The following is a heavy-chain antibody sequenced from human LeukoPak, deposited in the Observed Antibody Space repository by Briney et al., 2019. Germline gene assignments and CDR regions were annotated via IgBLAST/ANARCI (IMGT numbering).Heavy chain of an antibody. J-gene: IGHJ4*02. CDR2: VSGSGGST. V-gene: IGHV3-23*01. Sequence: GGSLRLSCAASGFTFSSYAMSWVRQAPGKGLEWVSVVSGSGGSTSYADSVKGRFTISRDNSKNTLYLQMNSLRVEDTAVYYCAKDGGPSSSGSQFFNYWGQGALVTVSS. D-gene: IGHD1-26*01. CDR3: AKDGGPSSSGSQFFNY. CDR1: GFTFSSYA.